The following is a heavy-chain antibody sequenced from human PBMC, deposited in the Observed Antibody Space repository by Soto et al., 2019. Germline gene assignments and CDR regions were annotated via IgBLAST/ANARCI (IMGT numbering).Heavy chain of an antibody. CDR2: IYYIGET. CDR3: ARRGDTMVRGVTFAFDI. J-gene: IGHJ3*02. V-gene: IGHV4-59*08. CDR1: GGSISSYY. Sequence: SETLSLTCTVSGGSISSYYWSWIRQPPGKGLEWIGYIYYIGETNYNPSLKSRVTISVDTSKNQFSLKLSSVTAADTAVYYCARRGDTMVRGVTFAFDIWGQGTMVTVSS. D-gene: IGHD3-10*01.